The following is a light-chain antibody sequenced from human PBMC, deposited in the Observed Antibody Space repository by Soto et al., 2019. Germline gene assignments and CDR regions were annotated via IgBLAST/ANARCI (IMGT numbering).Light chain of an antibody. CDR1: QSVSSN. CDR2: GAS. J-gene: IGKJ1*01. Sequence: EIVMTQSPATMSMPPVERATLSCSASQSVSSNLAWYQQKPGQAPRLLIYGASSRATGIPDRFSGSGSGADFTLTISRLEPEDFAVYYCQQYGTSQGAFGQGTKVDI. V-gene: IGKV3-20*01. CDR3: QQYGTSQGA.